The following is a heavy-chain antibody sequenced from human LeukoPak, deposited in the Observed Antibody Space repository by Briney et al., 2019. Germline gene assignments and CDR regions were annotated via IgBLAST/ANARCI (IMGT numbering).Heavy chain of an antibody. J-gene: IGHJ3*02. CDR2: IRYDGSNK. D-gene: IGHD3-22*01. CDR3: AKGRYYYDSSGSAFDI. V-gene: IGHV3-30*02. CDR1: GFTFSSYG. Sequence: GGSLRLSCAASGFTFSSYGMHWVRQAPGKGLEWVAFIRYDGSNKYYADSVKGRFTISRDNSKNTLYLQMNSLRAGDTAVYYCAKGRYYYDSSGSAFDIWGQRTMVTVSS.